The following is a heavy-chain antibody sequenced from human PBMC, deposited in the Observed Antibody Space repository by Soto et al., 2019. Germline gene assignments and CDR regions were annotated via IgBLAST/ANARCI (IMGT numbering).Heavy chain of an antibody. CDR3: ARLPFCSGGSCYSRGNAH. Sequence: SETLSLTCTVSGGSIGNGGFFWTWLRQHPGKGLEWIGNIYYSGTTSYNPSLESRLSISVDTSKNHFSLKLTSVTAADTAVYYCARLPFCSGGSCYSRGNAHWGQGTLVTVS. CDR1: GGSIGNGGFF. J-gene: IGHJ4*02. V-gene: IGHV4-31*03. D-gene: IGHD2-15*01. CDR2: IYYSGTT.